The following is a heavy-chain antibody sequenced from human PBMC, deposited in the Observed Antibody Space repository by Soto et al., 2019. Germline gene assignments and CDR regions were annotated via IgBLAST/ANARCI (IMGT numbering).Heavy chain of an antibody. CDR2: FDPEDGET. V-gene: IGHV1-24*01. CDR1: GYTLTELS. Sequence: ASVTVSCKVSGYTLTELSMHWVRQAPGNGLEWMGGFDPEDGETIYAQKFQGRVTMTEDTSTDTAYMELSSLRSEDTAVYYCATISPSAYAFDIWGQGTMVTVSS. J-gene: IGHJ3*02. CDR3: ATISPSAYAFDI.